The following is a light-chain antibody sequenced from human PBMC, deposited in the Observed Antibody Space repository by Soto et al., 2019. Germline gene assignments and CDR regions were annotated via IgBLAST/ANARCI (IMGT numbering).Light chain of an antibody. V-gene: IGKV1-39*01. CDR1: QSISSY. CDR3: QQRYSTPWT. J-gene: IGKJ1*01. Sequence: DIQMTQSPSSLSASVGDRVTITCRASQSISSYLNRYQQEPGKAPKLLIYSSTSFQRGGPTRFRGNGSWTDFTLTISRLQPEDFATYYCQQRYSTPWTFGQGTKVDI. CDR2: SST.